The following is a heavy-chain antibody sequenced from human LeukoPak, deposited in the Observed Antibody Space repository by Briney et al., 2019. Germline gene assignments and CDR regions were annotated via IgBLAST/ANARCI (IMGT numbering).Heavy chain of an antibody. CDR1: GGSISSYY. J-gene: IGHJ3*02. CDR3: AGEIAVAGTMLYAFDI. Sequence: SETLSLTCTVSGGSISSYYWSWIRQPPGNGLEWIGYIYYSGSTNYNPSLKSRVTISVDTSKNQFSLKLSSVTAADTAVYYCAGEIAVAGTMLYAFDIWGQGTMVTVSS. D-gene: IGHD6-19*01. CDR2: IYYSGST. V-gene: IGHV4-59*01.